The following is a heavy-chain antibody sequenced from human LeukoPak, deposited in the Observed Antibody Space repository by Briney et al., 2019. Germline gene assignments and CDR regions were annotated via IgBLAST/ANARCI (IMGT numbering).Heavy chain of an antibody. CDR2: ISSSGTTV. Sequence: GGSLRLSCEASGFTFSSYAMTWVRQAPGKGLEWVSFISSSGTTVYYADSVKGRFTISRDNAKNSLYLQMNSLRAEDTAVYYCARERGLQLFYYGMDVWGQGTTVTVSS. J-gene: IGHJ6*02. D-gene: IGHD5-18*01. CDR3: ARERGLQLFYYGMDV. V-gene: IGHV3-48*03. CDR1: GFTFSSYA.